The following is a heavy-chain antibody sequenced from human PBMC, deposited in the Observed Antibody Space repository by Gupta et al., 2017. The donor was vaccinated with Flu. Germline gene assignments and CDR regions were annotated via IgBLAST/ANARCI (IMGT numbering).Heavy chain of an antibody. V-gene: IGHV4-34*01. J-gene: IGHJ4*02. CDR3: ARSRRFGEPTPGE. Sequence: QVQLQQWGAGLLKPSETLSLTCAVYGGSFSGYYWSWIRQPPRKGLEWIGEINHSGSTNYNPSLKSRVTISVDTSKNQFSLKLSSVTAADTAVYYCARSRRFGEPTPGEWGQGTLVTVSS. D-gene: IGHD3-10*01. CDR2: INHSGST. CDR1: GGSFSGYY.